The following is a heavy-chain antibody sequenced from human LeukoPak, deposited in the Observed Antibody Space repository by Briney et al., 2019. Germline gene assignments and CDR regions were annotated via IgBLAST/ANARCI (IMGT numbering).Heavy chain of an antibody. V-gene: IGHV4-34*01. CDR3: ARSGYSNFDY. J-gene: IGHJ4*02. CDR2: IDHSGNT. Sequence: SETLSLTCAVYGETFSGYSWGWIRQPPGKGLEWIGEIDHSGNTNYNPSLKSRVTISVDTSKNQFSLKLSSVTAADTAVYYCARSGYSNFDYWGQGTLVTVSS. CDR1: GETFSGYS. D-gene: IGHD3-3*01.